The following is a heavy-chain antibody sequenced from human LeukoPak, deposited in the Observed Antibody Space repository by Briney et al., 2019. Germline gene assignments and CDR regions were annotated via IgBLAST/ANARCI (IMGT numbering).Heavy chain of an antibody. D-gene: IGHD3-10*01. CDR2: INPNSGGT. CDR3: ARAGSITMVRGVITPCVY. J-gene: IGHJ4*02. CDR1: GYTFTGYY. V-gene: IGHV1-2*02. Sequence: GASVKVSCKASGYTFTGYYMHWVRQAPGQGLEWMGWINPNSGGTNYAQKFQGRVTMTRDTSTSTVYMELSSLRSEDTAVYYCARAGSITMVRGVITPCVYWGQGTLVTVSS.